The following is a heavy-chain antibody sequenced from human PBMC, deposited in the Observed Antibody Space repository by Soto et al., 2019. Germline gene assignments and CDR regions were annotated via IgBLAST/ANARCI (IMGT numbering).Heavy chain of an antibody. V-gene: IGHV1-8*01. Sequence: QVQLVESGAEVKTPGASVKVSCKASGYTFSKYDMNWVRQAPGQGLEWMGWMNPTSGNTGYAQKFQGRLTMTWDTAIGIAHMKLSSLRNEDTAVYYCARSDGHTFNWLDSWGQGPLVTVSA. D-gene: IGHD2-2*02. CDR3: ARSDGHTFNWLDS. CDR2: MNPTSGNT. J-gene: IGHJ5*01. CDR1: GYTFSKYD.